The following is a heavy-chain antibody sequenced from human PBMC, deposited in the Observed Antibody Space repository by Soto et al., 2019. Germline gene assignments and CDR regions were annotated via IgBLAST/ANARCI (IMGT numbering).Heavy chain of an antibody. J-gene: IGHJ6*02. Sequence: SQTLSLPGAISGDSVSSNSAAWNWIRQSPSRGLEWLGRTYYRSKWYNDYAVSVKSRITINPDTSKNQFSLQLNSVTPEDTAVYYCARGNSRGYYLGDYYYGMDVWGQGTTVTVSS. D-gene: IGHD3-22*01. CDR3: ARGNSRGYYLGDYYYGMDV. V-gene: IGHV6-1*01. CDR1: GDSVSSNSAA. CDR2: TYYRSKWYN.